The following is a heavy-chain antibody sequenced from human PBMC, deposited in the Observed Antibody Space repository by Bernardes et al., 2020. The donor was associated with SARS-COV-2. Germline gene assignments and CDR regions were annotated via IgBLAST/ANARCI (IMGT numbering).Heavy chain of an antibody. Sequence: GESLKISCKGSGYSFTSYWISWVRQMPGKGLEWMGSVEPSDPYTNHSPSFQGHVTISADKSTSTAYLQWSSLRASATAMYFCARHEGRTTITTGVWGQGKMVTVSS. CDR1: GYSFTSYW. J-gene: IGHJ3*01. V-gene: IGHV5-10-1*01. CDR2: VEPSDPYT. D-gene: IGHD3-9*01. CDR3: ARHEGRTTITTGV.